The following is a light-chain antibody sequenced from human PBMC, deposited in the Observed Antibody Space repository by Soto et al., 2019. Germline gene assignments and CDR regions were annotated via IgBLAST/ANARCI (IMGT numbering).Light chain of an antibody. Sequence: DIQMTQSPSTLSASIGDRVTITCRASQSVNSWLAWYHQKAGKAPRLLIYDVSTLETGVPSRFSGSGSGTEFSLTISSLQPDDFGTYYCHQYGAYPYTIGQGTKLEI. V-gene: IGKV1-5*01. CDR3: HQYGAYPYT. CDR2: DVS. CDR1: QSVNSW. J-gene: IGKJ2*01.